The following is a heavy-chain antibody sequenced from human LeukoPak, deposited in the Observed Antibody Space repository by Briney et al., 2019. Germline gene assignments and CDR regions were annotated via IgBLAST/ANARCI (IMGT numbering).Heavy chain of an antibody. CDR3: ARAPVLRFLEWLLPTSMDV. J-gene: IGHJ6*02. CDR2: IYYSGST. Sequence: SETLSLTCTVSGGSISSSSYYWGWIRQPPGKGLEWIGYIYYSGSTYYNPSLKSRVTISVDTSKNQFSLKLSSVTAADTAVYYCARAPVLRFLEWLLPTSMDVWGQGTTVTVSS. D-gene: IGHD3-3*01. CDR1: GGSISSSSYY. V-gene: IGHV4-30-4*08.